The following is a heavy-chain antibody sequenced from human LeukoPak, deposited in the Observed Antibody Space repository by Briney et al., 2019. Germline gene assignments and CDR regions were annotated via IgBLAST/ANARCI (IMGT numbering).Heavy chain of an antibody. Sequence: QTGGSLRLSCAASGFTFRSYAMSWVRQAPGKGLEWVSSISASDGSTYYADSVKGRFTISRDNSKNTLYLQMNSLRAEDTAVYYCAKGLTNLGDDWGQGTLVTVSS. V-gene: IGHV3-23*01. D-gene: IGHD3-9*01. CDR1: GFTFRSYA. J-gene: IGHJ4*02. CDR2: ISASDGST. CDR3: AKGLTNLGDD.